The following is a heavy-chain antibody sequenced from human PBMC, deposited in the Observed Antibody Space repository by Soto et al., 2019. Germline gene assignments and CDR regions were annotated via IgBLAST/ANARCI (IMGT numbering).Heavy chain of an antibody. CDR2: ISAYNGNT. Sequence: ASVKVSCKASGYTFTSYGISWVRQAPGQGLEWMGWISAYNGNTNYAQKLQGRVTMTTDTSTSTAYMELRSLRSDDTAVYYCARDSRYYYDSSGYHYGFGPWGQGTLVTVSS. CDR3: ARDSRYYYDSSGYHYGFGP. D-gene: IGHD3-22*01. V-gene: IGHV1-18*04. CDR1: GYTFTSYG. J-gene: IGHJ5*02.